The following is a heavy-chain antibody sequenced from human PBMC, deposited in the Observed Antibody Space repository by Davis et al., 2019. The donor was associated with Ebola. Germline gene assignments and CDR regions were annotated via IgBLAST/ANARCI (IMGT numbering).Heavy chain of an antibody. CDR1: GGSISSYY. D-gene: IGHD3-3*01. Sequence: SDPLSLTCTASGGSISSYYWSWIRQPPGKGLAWIGYIHHSGSTNYNPSLKSRVTISVDTSKNQFSLKLSSVTAADTAVYYCARVGKLRFLEWLRGDYYYGMDVWGQGTTVTVSS. J-gene: IGHJ6*02. CDR3: ARVGKLRFLEWLRGDYYYGMDV. V-gene: IGHV4-59*01. CDR2: IHHSGST.